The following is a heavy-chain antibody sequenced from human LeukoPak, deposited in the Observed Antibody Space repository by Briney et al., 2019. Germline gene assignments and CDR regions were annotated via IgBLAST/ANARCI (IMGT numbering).Heavy chain of an antibody. CDR1: GGSISPYY. CDR2: IYYSGNT. V-gene: IGHV4-59*08. J-gene: IGHJ3*01. CDR3: ARHIFGTVTKSADAFDV. D-gene: IGHD4-17*01. Sequence: PSETLSLTCTVSGGSISPYYWSWIRQPPEKGLEWIGYIYYSGNTKYNPSLKSRVTMSVDTSKNQLSLMLTSVTAADTAVYYCARHIFGTVTKSADAFDVWGQGTMVILSS.